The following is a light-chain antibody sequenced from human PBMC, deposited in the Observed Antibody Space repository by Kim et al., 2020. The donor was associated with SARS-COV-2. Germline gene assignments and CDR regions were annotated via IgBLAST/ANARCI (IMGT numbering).Light chain of an antibody. CDR3: QQYNTWYT. J-gene: IGKJ2*01. V-gene: IGKV1-5*03. Sequence: LSASVGDRVTITCRASQSVSQWLTWYQQKPGKAPKLLIYETSKLKSGVPSRFSGSGFGTEFTLTISSLQPDDFATYYCQQYNTWYTFGQGTKLEI. CDR1: QSVSQW. CDR2: ETS.